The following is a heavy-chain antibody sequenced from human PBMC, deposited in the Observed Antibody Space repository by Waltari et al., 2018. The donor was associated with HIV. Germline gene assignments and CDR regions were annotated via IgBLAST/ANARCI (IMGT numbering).Heavy chain of an antibody. CDR1: GFTFSSYD. J-gene: IGHJ6*02. CDR3: ATDEGVGLVSDLDV. CDR2: KSDDGKSK. V-gene: IGHV3-30*03. Sequence: QVQLVESGGGVVQPGRSLRLSCAASGFTFSSYDMHWVRQAPGKGLGCVADKSDDGKSKYYVDSVKGRFTISRDISKNTLYLQMSTLRPEDTAIYYCATDEGVGLVSDLDVWGQGTTVTVSS. D-gene: IGHD3-3*01.